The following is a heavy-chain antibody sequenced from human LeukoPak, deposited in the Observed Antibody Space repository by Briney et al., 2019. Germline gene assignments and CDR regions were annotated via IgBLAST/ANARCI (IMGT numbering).Heavy chain of an antibody. CDR3: ARHPPAAISWAPSCFDY. Sequence: PSETLSLTCIVSGGSISSTSYYWGWIRQPPGKGLEWIGSIYYSGSTYYNPSLKSRVTISVDTSKNQFSLKLSSVTAADTAVYYCARHPPAAISWAPSCFDYWGQGTLVTVSS. V-gene: IGHV4-39*01. D-gene: IGHD2-2*02. CDR1: GGSISSTSYY. J-gene: IGHJ4*02. CDR2: IYYSGST.